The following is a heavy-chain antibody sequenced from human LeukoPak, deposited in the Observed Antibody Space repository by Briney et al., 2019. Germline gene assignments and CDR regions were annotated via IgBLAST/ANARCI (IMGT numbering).Heavy chain of an antibody. CDR1: GGSISSSNW. D-gene: IGHD5-18*01. V-gene: IGHV4-4*02. CDR3: ARDSQLWFTLDAFDI. J-gene: IGHJ3*02. Sequence: PSGTLSLTCAVSGGSISSSNWWSWVRQPTGRGLEWIGEIYHSGSTNYNPSLKSRVTISVDKSKNQFSLKLSSVTAADTAVYYCARDSQLWFTLDAFDIWGQGTMVTVSS. CDR2: IYHSGST.